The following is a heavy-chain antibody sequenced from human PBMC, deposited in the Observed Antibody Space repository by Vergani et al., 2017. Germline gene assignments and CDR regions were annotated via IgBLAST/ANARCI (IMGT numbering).Heavy chain of an antibody. CDR2: IRPKTDGETT. V-gene: IGHV3-15*01. CDR3: ATYGRGGGWFGP. J-gene: IGHJ5*02. D-gene: IGHD3-10*01. Sequence: EVQPVESGGGLVKPGGSLRLSCTTSGFTFSSAWMSWVRQAPGKGLEWVARIRPKTDGETTDYAAPVKGRFTISRDNSKNSLYLQMNSLRAEDTAIYYCATYGRGGGWFGPWGQGTLVTVSS. CDR1: GFTFSSAW.